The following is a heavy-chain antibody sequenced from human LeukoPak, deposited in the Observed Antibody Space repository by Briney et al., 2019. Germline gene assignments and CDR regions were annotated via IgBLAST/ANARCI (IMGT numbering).Heavy chain of an antibody. CDR3: ARDLNWETY. V-gene: IGHV3-23*01. D-gene: IGHD7-27*01. Sequence: GGSLRLSCAASGFTFTNYAMSWVRQTPGKGLEWVSATVGSGPDTYHADSVKGRFTISRDNAKNSLYLQMNSLRVEDTAVYYCARDLNWETYWGQGTLVSVSS. J-gene: IGHJ4*02. CDR1: GFTFTNYA. CDR2: TVGSGPDT.